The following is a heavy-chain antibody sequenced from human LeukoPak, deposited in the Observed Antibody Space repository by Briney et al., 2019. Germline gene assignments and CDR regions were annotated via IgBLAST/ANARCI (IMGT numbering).Heavy chain of an antibody. J-gene: IGHJ6*02. CDR3: ARDGGSGSYYVYGMDV. CDR1: GYTFTGYY. D-gene: IGHD3-10*01. CDR2: INPNSGGT. V-gene: IGHV1-2*04. Sequence: APVKVSCKASGYTFTGYYMHWVRQAPGQGLEWMGWINPNSGGTNYAQKFQGWVTMTRDTSISTAYMELSRLRSDDTAVYYCARDGGSGSYYVYGMDVWGQGTTVTVSS.